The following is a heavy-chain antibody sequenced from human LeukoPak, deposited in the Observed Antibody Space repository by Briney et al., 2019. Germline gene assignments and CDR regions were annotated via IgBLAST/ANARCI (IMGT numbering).Heavy chain of an antibody. J-gene: IGHJ4*02. CDR1: GGSISSFY. Sequence: SETLSLTCTVSGGSISSFYYTWIRQPPGKGLEWIGYIASSGITNYNSSLNSRATISLDTSQNQFSLKLNSVTAADTAVYYCATVASGWYPDYWGQGALVTVSS. CDR3: ATVASGWYPDY. V-gene: IGHV4-59*01. D-gene: IGHD6-19*01. CDR2: IASSGIT.